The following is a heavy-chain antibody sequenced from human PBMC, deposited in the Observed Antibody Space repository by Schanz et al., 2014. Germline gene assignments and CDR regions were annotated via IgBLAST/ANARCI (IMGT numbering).Heavy chain of an antibody. J-gene: IGHJ4*02. CDR3: ENELRHGTEGPRGTCDY. CDR2: ISIRGGNT. D-gene: IGHD3-10*01. Sequence: EVQLVESGGGLVQPGGSLRLSCAASGFTFSTYAMTWVRQAPGKGLEWVSSISIRGGNTYYTDSVKGRFTISRDNSKNTIYPQVHSLRAEETAVSSCENELRHGTEGPRGTCDYWGQGALVTVST. CDR1: GFTFSTYA. V-gene: IGHV3-23*04.